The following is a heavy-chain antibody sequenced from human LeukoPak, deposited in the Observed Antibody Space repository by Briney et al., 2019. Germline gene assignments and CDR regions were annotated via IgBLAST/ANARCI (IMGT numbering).Heavy chain of an antibody. D-gene: IGHD3-22*01. V-gene: IGHV1-2*06. CDR1: GYTFTGYY. J-gene: IGHJ5*02. CDR3: ASVPPHYYDSSGYYKGEVNWFDP. CDR2: INPNSGGT. Sequence: TSVKVSCKASGYTFTGYYMYWVRQAPGQGLEWIGRINPNSGGTNYAQKFQGRVTMTRDTSISTAYMELSRLRSDDTAVYYCASVPPHYYDSSGYYKGEVNWFDPWGQGTLVTVSS.